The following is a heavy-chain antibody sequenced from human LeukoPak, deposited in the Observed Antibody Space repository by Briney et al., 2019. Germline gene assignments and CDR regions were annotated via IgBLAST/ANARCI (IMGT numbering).Heavy chain of an antibody. CDR1: GESFSGYY. D-gene: IGHD3-9*01. CDR3: ARDSSRGRYFDWLLPWNYFDY. CDR2: INHSGST. J-gene: IGHJ4*02. Sequence: SETLSLTCAVYGESFSGYYWSWIRQPPGKGLEWIGEINHSGSTNYNPSLKSRVTISVDTSKNQFSLELSSVTAADTAVYYCARDSSRGRYFDWLLPWNYFDYWGQGTLVTVSS. V-gene: IGHV4-34*01.